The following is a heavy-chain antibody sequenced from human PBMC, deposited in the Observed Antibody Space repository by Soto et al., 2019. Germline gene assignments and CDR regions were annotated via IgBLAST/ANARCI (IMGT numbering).Heavy chain of an antibody. D-gene: IGHD3-22*01. J-gene: IGHJ3*02. CDR2: ISYDGSNE. Sequence: GGSLRLSCAASGFTFSSYAMHWVRQAPGKGLEWVAVISYDGSNEYYADSVKGRFTISRDNSKNTLYLQMNSLRAEDTAVYYCARDPYYYDSSGDTHAFDIWGQGTMVTVSS. CDR3: ARDPYYYDSSGDTHAFDI. CDR1: GFTFSSYA. V-gene: IGHV3-30-3*01.